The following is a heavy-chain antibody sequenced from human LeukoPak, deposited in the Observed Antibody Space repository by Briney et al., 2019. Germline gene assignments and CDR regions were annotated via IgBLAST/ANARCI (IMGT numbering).Heavy chain of an antibody. D-gene: IGHD5-24*01. CDR3: ARDGRDGYNLVHY. CDR2: INPNSGGT. J-gene: IGHJ4*02. CDR1: GYTFTAYY. V-gene: IGHV1-2*02. Sequence: ASVKVSCKASGYTFTAYYIHWVRQAPGQGLEWMGWINPNSGGTNYAQKFQGGVTMTRDTSISAVYMELNRLRSDDTAVYYCARDGRDGYNLVHYWGQGTLVTVSS.